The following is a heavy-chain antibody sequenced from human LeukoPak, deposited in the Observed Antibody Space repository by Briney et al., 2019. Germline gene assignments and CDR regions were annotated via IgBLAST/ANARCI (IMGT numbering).Heavy chain of an antibody. CDR2: ISSKSRYI. J-gene: IGHJ4*02. Sequence: PGGSLRLSCVVSGFTFSSYSINWVRQAPGKGLEWVSAISSKSRYIYYADSVKGRFTISSDNATTSLPLQMNSLRAEDTAVYYCARCSGSSTYPSDDYWGQGTPVTVSS. V-gene: IGHV3-21*01. CDR1: GFTFSSYS. D-gene: IGHD2-15*01. CDR3: ARCSGSSTYPSDDY.